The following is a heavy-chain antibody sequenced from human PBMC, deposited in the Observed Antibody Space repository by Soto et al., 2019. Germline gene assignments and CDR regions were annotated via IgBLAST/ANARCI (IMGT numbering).Heavy chain of an antibody. Sequence: ASVKVSCKASGYTFTSYGISWVRQAPGQGLEWMGWISAYNGNTNYAQKLQGRVTMTTDTSTSTAYMELRSLRSDDTAVYYCARDSAFVAVAGTHWFDPWGQGTLVTV. CDR1: GYTFTSYG. D-gene: IGHD6-19*01. CDR3: ARDSAFVAVAGTHWFDP. J-gene: IGHJ5*02. V-gene: IGHV1-18*01. CDR2: ISAYNGNT.